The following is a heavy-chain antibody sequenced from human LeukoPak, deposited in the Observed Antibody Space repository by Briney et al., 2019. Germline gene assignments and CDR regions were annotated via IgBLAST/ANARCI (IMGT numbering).Heavy chain of an antibody. CDR1: GGTFSSYA. CDR3: ARTASGPSYSSSWYDWFDP. Sequence: SVKVSCKASGGTFSSYAISWVRQAPGQGLGWMGRIIPIFGTANYAQKFQGRVTITTDESTSTAYMELSSLRSEDTAVYYCARTASGPSYSSSWYDWFDPWGQGTLVTVSS. V-gene: IGHV1-69*05. CDR2: IIPIFGTA. J-gene: IGHJ5*02. D-gene: IGHD6-13*01.